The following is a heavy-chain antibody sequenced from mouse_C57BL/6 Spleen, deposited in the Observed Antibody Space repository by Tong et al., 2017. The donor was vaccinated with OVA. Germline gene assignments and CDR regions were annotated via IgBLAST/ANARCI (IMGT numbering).Heavy chain of an antibody. CDR1: GFTFSSYG. CDR2: ISSGGSYT. J-gene: IGHJ3*01. V-gene: IGHV5-6*03. D-gene: IGHD2-1*01. CDR3: ARRNGNYPAY. Sequence: EVQLKESGGGLVQPKGSLKLSCAASGFTFSSYGMSWVRQTPDKRLEWVATISSGGSYTYYPDSVKGRFTIYRDNAKNTLYLQMSSLKSEDTAMYYCARRNGNYPAYWGQGTLVTVSA.